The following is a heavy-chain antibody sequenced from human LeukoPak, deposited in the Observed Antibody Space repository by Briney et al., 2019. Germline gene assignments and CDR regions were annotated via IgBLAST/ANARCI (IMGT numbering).Heavy chain of an antibody. CDR1: GFTFSSYG. J-gene: IGHJ4*02. D-gene: IGHD3-10*01. Sequence: GGSLRLYCAASGFTFSSYGMSWVRQAPGKGLEWVSAISGSGGSTYYADSGKGRFTISRDNSKNTPYLQMNSLRAEDTAVYYCAKDPLLPGDLWFGELLPDYWGQGTLVTVSS. CDR2: ISGSGGST. CDR3: AKDPLLPGDLWFGELLPDY. V-gene: IGHV3-23*01.